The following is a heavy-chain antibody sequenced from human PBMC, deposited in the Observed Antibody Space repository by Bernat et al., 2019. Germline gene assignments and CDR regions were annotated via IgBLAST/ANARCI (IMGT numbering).Heavy chain of an antibody. Sequence: EVQLVESGGGLVQPGGSLRLSCAASGFPFSSYSMNWVRQAPGKGLEWVSYISSSSSTIYYADSVKGRFTISRDNAKNSLYLQMNSLRDEDTAVYYCAILRGYDFWSGYYQHDWFDPWGQGTLVTVSS. CDR2: ISSSSSTI. D-gene: IGHD3-3*01. V-gene: IGHV3-48*02. CDR3: AILRGYDFWSGYYQHDWFDP. J-gene: IGHJ5*02. CDR1: GFPFSSYS.